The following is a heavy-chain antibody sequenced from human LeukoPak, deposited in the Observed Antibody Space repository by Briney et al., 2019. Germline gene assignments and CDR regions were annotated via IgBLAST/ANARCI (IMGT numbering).Heavy chain of an antibody. CDR2: IYSGGST. D-gene: IGHD3-10*01. CDR3: ARDAHYGSGSYGY. J-gene: IGHJ4*02. Sequence: GGSLRLSCAASGFTVSSNYMSWVRQAPGKGLEWVSVIYSGGSTYYADSVKGRFTISRDNSENTLYLQMNSLRAEDTAVYYCARDAHYGSGSYGYWGQGTLVTVSS. V-gene: IGHV3-66*01. CDR1: GFTVSSNY.